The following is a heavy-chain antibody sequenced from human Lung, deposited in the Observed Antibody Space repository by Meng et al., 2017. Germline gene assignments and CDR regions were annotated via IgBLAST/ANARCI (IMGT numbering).Heavy chain of an antibody. CDR2: IYYSGST. J-gene: IGHJ4*02. CDR1: GGRISSGGYY. V-gene: IGHV4-31*03. D-gene: IGHD3-22*01. Sequence: QVQLQESGPGLVKPSQTLSLTCTVSGGRISSGGYYLSWIRQYPGKGLEWIGYIYYSGSTYYNPSLRTRVTISLDTSKNQFSLKLSSVTAADTAVYYCVGTIGYYYAMAYWGQGTLVTVSS. CDR3: VGTIGYYYAMAY.